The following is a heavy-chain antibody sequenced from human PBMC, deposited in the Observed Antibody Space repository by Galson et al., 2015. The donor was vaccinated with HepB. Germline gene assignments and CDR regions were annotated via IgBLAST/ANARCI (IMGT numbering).Heavy chain of an antibody. CDR2: INPSGGST. CDR3: ARDRGRNYYGSGSYYPYYFDY. Sequence: SVKVSCKASGYTFTSCYMHWVRQAPGQGLEWMGIINPSGGSTSYAQKFQGRVTMTRDTSTSTVYMELSSLRSEDTAVYYCARDRGRNYYGSGSYYPYYFDYWGQGTLVTVSS. D-gene: IGHD3-10*01. V-gene: IGHV1-46*01. CDR1: GYTFTSCY. J-gene: IGHJ4*02.